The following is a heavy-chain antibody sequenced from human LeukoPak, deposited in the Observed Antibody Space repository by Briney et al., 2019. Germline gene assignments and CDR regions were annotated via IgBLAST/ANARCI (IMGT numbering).Heavy chain of an antibody. V-gene: IGHV3-30*04. CDR2: ISYDGSNK. J-gene: IGHJ4*02. CDR1: GFTFSSYA. D-gene: IGHD3-22*01. CDR3: AREAYYDSSGYYPH. Sequence: GGSLRLSCAASGFTFSSYAMHWVRQAPGKGLEWVAVISYDGSNKYYADSVKGRFTVSRDNSKNTLYLQMNSLRAEDTAVYYCAREAYYDSSGYYPHWGQGTLVTVSS.